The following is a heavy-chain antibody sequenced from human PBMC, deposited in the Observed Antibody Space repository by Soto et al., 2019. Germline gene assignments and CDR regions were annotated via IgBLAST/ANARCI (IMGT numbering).Heavy chain of an antibody. CDR1: GFTFSSYG. V-gene: IGHV3-33*01. CDR3: ARDGGVVAATTTLPYYYYGMDV. Sequence: GGSLRLSCAASGFTFSSYGMHWVRQAPGKGLEWVAVIWYDGSNKYYADSVKGRFTISRDNSKNTLYLQMNSLRAEDTAVYYCARDGGVVAATTTLPYYYYGMDVWGQGTTVTVSS. J-gene: IGHJ6*02. CDR2: IWYDGSNK. D-gene: IGHD2-15*01.